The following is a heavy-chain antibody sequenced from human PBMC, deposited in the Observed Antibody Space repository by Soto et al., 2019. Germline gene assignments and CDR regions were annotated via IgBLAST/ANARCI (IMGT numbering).Heavy chain of an antibody. V-gene: IGHV3-30-3*01. CDR2: ISSGGSNK. CDR1: GFTFSYYA. J-gene: IGHJ4*02. D-gene: IGHD3-22*01. Sequence: PGGSLRLSCAASGFTFSYYAMHWVRQAPGKGLEWVALISSGGSNKYYADSVKGRFTISRDNSENTLYLQMNSLGVEDTAVYYCARTPETGGYYHYFDYWGRGTLVTVSS. CDR3: ARTPETGGYYHYFDY.